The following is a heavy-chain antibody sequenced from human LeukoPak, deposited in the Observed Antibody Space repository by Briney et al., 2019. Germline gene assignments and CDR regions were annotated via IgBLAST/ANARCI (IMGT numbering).Heavy chain of an antibody. J-gene: IGHJ5*02. D-gene: IGHD1-26*01. CDR1: GFTFSSYG. Sequence: GGSLRLSCAASGFTFSSYGMHWVRQAPGKGLEWVAVISYDGSNKYCADSVKGRFTISRDNSKNTLYLQMNSLRAEDTAVYYCAKDLSYANWFDPWGQGTLVTVSS. CDR3: AKDLSYANWFDP. V-gene: IGHV3-30*18. CDR2: ISYDGSNK.